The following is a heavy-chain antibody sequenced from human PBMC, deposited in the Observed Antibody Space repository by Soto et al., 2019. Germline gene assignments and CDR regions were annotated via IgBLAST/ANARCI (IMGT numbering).Heavy chain of an antibody. CDR1: GFTFSSYA. V-gene: IGHV3-64*01. D-gene: IGHD2-15*01. CDR3: ARVSGYCGGGICSLGY. CDR2: ISGNGGNT. J-gene: IGHJ4*02. Sequence: EVQLVESGGGLVQPGGSLRLSCAASGFTFSSYAMHWVRQAPGKGLEYVSAISGNGGNTYYANSVKGRFTISRDNSKNTLYLQMGGLRPEDMAVYFCARVSGYCGGGICSLGYWGQGTLVTVSS.